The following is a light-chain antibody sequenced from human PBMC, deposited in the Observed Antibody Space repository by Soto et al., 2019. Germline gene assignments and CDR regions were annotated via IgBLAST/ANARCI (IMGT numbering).Light chain of an antibody. V-gene: IGKV3-20*01. CDR2: GAS. CDR3: QQYNNWPRT. Sequence: TGLTQSPGTLSLKTDERATLYCRASQSVSSIYLAWYQQKPGQAPRLLIYGASSRPTGIPDRFSGSGSGTDFTLTISSLQSEDFAVYYCQQYNNWPRTFGHGTKVDI. J-gene: IGKJ1*01. CDR1: QSVSSIY.